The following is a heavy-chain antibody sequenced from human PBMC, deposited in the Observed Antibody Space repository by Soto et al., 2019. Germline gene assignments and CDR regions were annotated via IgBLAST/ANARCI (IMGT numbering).Heavy chain of an antibody. CDR3: ARESQDAFDI. CDR1: GFTVSSNY. J-gene: IGHJ3*02. CDR2: IYSGGRT. Sequence: EVQLVESGGGLIQPGGSLRLSCAASGFTVSSNYMNWVRQAPGKGLEWVSVIYSGGRTYYADSVKGRFTISRDNSKNTLYLQMNSLRADDTAVYYCARESQDAFDIWGQGTMVTVSS. V-gene: IGHV3-53*01.